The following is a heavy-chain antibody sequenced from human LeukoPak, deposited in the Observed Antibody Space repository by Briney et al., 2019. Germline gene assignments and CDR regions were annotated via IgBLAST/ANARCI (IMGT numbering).Heavy chain of an antibody. V-gene: IGHV3-21*01. D-gene: IGHD3-9*01. J-gene: IGHJ4*02. Sequence: GGSLRLSCAPSGFTFNTFNMNWFRQAPGKGLEWVSSINSGGDYKYYADSVKGRFTTSRDNAKNSLSLQLNTLRVEDTAIYYCARGHYDVLASSYKWTPDYWGQGTLVTVSS. CDR3: ARGHYDVLASSYKWTPDY. CDR1: GFTFNTFN. CDR2: INSGGDYK.